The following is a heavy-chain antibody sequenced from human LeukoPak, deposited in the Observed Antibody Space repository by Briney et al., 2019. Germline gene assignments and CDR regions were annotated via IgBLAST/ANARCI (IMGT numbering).Heavy chain of an antibody. CDR3: ARDYSGSGYDY. V-gene: IGHV4-30-4*02. CDR1: GGSISSGDYY. D-gene: IGHD6-19*01. CDR2: IYYSGST. J-gene: IGHJ4*02. Sequence: SETLSLTCTVSGGSISSGDYYWSWIRQPPGKGLEWIGYIYYSGSTYYNPSLKSRVSVDTSKNQFSLKLSSVTAADTAVYYCARDYSGSGYDYWGQGTLVTVSS.